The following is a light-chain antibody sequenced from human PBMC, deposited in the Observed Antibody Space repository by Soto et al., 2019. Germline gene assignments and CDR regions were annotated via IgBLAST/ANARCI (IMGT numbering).Light chain of an antibody. CDR2: DAS. J-gene: IGKJ3*01. CDR3: QQTYSTGIFT. Sequence: EIVLTQSPVTLSLSPGERATLSCRASQSVSSYLAWYQQKPGQAPRLLIYDASNRATGIPARFSGSGSGTDFTLTIDNLQPEDFATDYCQQTYSTGIFTFGPGTKVDFK. V-gene: IGKV3-11*01. CDR1: QSVSSY.